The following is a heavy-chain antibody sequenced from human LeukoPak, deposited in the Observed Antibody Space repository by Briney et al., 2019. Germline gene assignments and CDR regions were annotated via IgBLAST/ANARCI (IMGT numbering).Heavy chain of an antibody. J-gene: IGHJ6*02. CDR3: ARGGCIAAAGIERNYYYYGMDV. V-gene: IGHV4-4*07. CDR2: IYTSGST. D-gene: IGHD6-13*01. Sequence: SETLSLTCTVSGGSISSYYWSWIRQPAGKGLEWIGRIYTSGSTNYNPSLKSRVTMSVDTSKNQFSLKLSSVTAADTAVYYCARGGCIAAAGIERNYYYYGMDVWGQGTTVTVSS. CDR1: GGSISSYY.